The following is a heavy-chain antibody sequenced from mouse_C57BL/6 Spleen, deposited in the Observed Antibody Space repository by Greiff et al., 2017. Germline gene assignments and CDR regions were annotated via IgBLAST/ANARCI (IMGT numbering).Heavy chain of an antibody. CDR1: GFTFSSYA. J-gene: IGHJ4*01. Sequence: EVQVVESGGGLVKPGGSLKLSCAASGFTFSSYAMSWVRQTPEKRLEWVATISDGGSYTYYPDNVKGRFTISRDNAKNNLYLQMSHLKSEDTAMYYCAREGGYYGSRAMDYWGQGTSVTVSS. CDR2: ISDGGSYT. D-gene: IGHD1-1*01. CDR3: AREGGYYGSRAMDY. V-gene: IGHV5-4*01.